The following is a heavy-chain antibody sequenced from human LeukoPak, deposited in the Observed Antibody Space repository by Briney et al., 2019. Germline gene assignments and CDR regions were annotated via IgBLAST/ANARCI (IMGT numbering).Heavy chain of an antibody. J-gene: IGHJ4*02. CDR1: GFTFSSYS. CDR2: ISRSRSYI. CDR3: APGETWSSSWPGY. D-gene: IGHD6-13*01. Sequence: PGGSLRLSCAASGFTFSSYSMNWVRQAPGKGLEWVSSISRSRSYIYCADSVKGRFTISRDNAKNSLYLQMNSLRAEDTAVNYCAPGETWSSSWPGYWGQGTLITVS. V-gene: IGHV3-21*01.